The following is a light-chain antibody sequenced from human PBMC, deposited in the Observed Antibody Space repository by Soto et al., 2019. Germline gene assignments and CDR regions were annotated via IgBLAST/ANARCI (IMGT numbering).Light chain of an antibody. Sequence: QSLLTQPPSASGTPGQRVTISCSGSSSNIGSNTVNWYQQLPGTAPKLLICSNNQRPSGVPDRFSGSKSGTSASLAISGLQSEDEADYYCAAWDDSLNGVVFGGGTKLTVL. J-gene: IGLJ2*01. CDR1: SSNIGSNT. CDR3: AAWDDSLNGVV. V-gene: IGLV1-44*01. CDR2: SNN.